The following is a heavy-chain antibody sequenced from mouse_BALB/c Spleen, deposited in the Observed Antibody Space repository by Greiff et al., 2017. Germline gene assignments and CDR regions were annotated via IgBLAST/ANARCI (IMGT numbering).Heavy chain of an antibody. Sequence: DVKLVESGGGLVKPGGSLKLSCAASGFTFSSYAMSWVRQTPEKRLEWVASISSGGSTYYPDSVKGRFTISRDNARNILYLQMSSLRSEDTAMYYCAREGSYDGYYDWYFDVWGAGTTVTVSS. D-gene: IGHD2-3*01. V-gene: IGHV5-6-5*01. CDR1: GFTFSSYA. CDR2: ISSGGST. CDR3: AREGSYDGYYDWYFDV. J-gene: IGHJ1*01.